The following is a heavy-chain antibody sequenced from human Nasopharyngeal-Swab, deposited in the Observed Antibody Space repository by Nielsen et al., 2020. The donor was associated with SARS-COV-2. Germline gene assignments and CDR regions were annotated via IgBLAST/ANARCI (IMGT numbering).Heavy chain of an antibody. Sequence: GGSLRLSCAASGFTFGSYSMHWVRQAPGKGLEYVSAIGSNEAETYYADSVKGRFTISRDNSKNILYLQMGTLRPEDTAVYYCATERGNWFYFDYWGHGTPVTVSS. CDR3: ATERGNWFYFDY. J-gene: IGHJ4*01. CDR2: IGSNEAET. D-gene: IGHD3-9*01. CDR1: GFTFGSYS. V-gene: IGHV3-64*02.